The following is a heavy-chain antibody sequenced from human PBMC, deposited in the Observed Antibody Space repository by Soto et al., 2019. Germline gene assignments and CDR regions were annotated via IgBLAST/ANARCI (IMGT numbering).Heavy chain of an antibody. CDR3: ASLAVAGTYYYYYMDV. D-gene: IGHD6-19*01. Sequence: GGSLRLSCAASGFTFSSYWMHWVRQAPGKGLVWVSRINSDGSSTSYADSVKGRFTISRDNAKNTLYLQMNSLRAEDTAVYYCASLAVAGTYYYYYMDVWGKGTTVTVSS. CDR1: GFTFSSYW. J-gene: IGHJ6*03. V-gene: IGHV3-74*01. CDR2: INSDGSST.